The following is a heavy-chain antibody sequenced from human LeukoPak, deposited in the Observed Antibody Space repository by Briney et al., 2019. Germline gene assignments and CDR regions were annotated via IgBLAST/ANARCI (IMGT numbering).Heavy chain of an antibody. J-gene: IGHJ4*02. CDR1: GYTFTSYD. CDR3: ARSEQWLVIHLDY. D-gene: IGHD6-19*01. CDR2: MNPNSGNT. V-gene: IGHV1-8*01. Sequence: ASVKVSCKASGYTFTSYDINWVRQATGQGLEWMGWMNPNSGNTGYAQKFQGRVTMTRNASISTAYMELSSLRSEDTAVYYCARSEQWLVIHLDYWGQGTLVTVSS.